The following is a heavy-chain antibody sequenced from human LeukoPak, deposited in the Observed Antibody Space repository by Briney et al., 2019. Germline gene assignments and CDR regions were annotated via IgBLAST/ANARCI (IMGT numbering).Heavy chain of an antibody. V-gene: IGHV3-53*01. CDR2: IYSDNT. D-gene: IGHD4-17*01. CDR1: GFTVSSNS. Sequence: GGSLRLSCTVSGFTVSSNSMSWVRQAPGKGLEWVSFIYSDNTHYSDSVKGRFTISRDDSMTTAYLQMNSLNTDDSAVYYCMSPMTTVPSRDYWGQGTLVTVSS. CDR3: MSPMTTVPSRDY. J-gene: IGHJ4*02.